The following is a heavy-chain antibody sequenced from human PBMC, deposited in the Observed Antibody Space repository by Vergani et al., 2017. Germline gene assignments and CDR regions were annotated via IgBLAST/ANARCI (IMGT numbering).Heavy chain of an antibody. CDR3: ARDYYDSSGYSADFDY. Sequence: QVQLVQSGAEVKKPGASVKVSCKASGYTFTSYGISWVRQAPGQGLEWMGIINPSGGSTSYAQKFQGRVTMTTDTSTSTAYMELRSLRSDDTAVYYCARDYYDSSGYSADFDYWGQGTLVTVSS. CDR2: INPSGGST. V-gene: IGHV1-18*01. J-gene: IGHJ4*02. CDR1: GYTFTSYG. D-gene: IGHD3-22*01.